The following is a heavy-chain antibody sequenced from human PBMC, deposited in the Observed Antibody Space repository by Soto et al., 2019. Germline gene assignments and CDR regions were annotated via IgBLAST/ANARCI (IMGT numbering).Heavy chain of an antibody. CDR1: GYTFTSYG. CDR2: INADNGDT. D-gene: IGHD6-13*01. Sequence: ASVKVPCKASGYTFTSYGIHWVRQAPGQRLEWMGWINADNGDTKYSPNVQGRVTITRDTSASTADMELSSLRSEDTAVYYCVRRQVSATGIDWFDPWGQGTLVTVSS. CDR3: VRRQVSATGIDWFDP. V-gene: IGHV1-3*01. J-gene: IGHJ5*02.